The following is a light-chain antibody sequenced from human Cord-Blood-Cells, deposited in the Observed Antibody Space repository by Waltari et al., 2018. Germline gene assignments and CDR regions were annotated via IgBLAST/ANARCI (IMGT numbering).Light chain of an antibody. V-gene: IGKV3-11*01. CDR3: QQRSNWPPIT. CDR1: QSVSRD. Sequence: EIVLTQSPATLSLSPGERATLSCGACQSVSRDLAWYPQKPCQAPRLLIYDASNSATGTPARCSGSGSGTDFSLTISSLEPEVFAVYYCQQRSNWPPITFGQGTRLEIK. J-gene: IGKJ5*01. CDR2: DAS.